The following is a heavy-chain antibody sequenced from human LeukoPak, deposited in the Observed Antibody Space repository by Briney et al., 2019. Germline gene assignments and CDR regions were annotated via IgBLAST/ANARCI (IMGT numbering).Heavy chain of an antibody. CDR1: GDSISNSNW. Sequence: PSDTLSLTCAVSGDSISNSNWWGWVRQPPGKGLEWIGYIYYTGNTYYSPSLESRLTMSVDTSKNEFSLRLSSVTAVDTAVYYCASTKSDCRGGRCHLEYGMNVWGKGTRVTVSS. D-gene: IGHD2-15*01. J-gene: IGHJ6*04. CDR2: IYYTGNT. V-gene: IGHV4-28*01. CDR3: ASTKSDCRGGRCHLEYGMNV.